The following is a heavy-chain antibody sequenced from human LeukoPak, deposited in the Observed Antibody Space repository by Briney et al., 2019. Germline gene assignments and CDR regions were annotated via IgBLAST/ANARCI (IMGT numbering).Heavy chain of an antibody. J-gene: IGHJ4*02. CDR2: INHSGNT. V-gene: IGHV4-34*01. CDR1: GGSFNGYY. Sequence: PSETLSPPCAVYGGSFNGYYWTWIRQPPGKGLEWIGEINHSGNTNYNPSLKSRVTISLDTSKNQFSLKLSSVTAADTAVYYCARGRRSSSLLWRGYYFDYWGEGTLVTVSS. CDR3: ARGRRSSSLLWRGYYFDY. D-gene: IGHD6-6*01.